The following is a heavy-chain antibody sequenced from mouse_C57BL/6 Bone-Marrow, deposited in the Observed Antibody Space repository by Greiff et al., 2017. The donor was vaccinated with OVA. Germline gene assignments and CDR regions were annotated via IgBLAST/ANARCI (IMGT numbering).Heavy chain of an antibody. CDR2: IWGVGST. V-gene: IGHV2-6*01. CDR1: GFSLTSYG. CDR3: ASDRGNYGGFAY. D-gene: IGHD2-1*01. Sequence: VQVVESGPGLVAPSQSLSITCTVSGFSLTSYGVDWVRQSPGKGLEWLGVIWGVGSTNYNSALKSRLSISKDNSKSQVFLKMNSLQTDDTAMYYCASDRGNYGGFAYWGQGTLVTVSA. J-gene: IGHJ3*01.